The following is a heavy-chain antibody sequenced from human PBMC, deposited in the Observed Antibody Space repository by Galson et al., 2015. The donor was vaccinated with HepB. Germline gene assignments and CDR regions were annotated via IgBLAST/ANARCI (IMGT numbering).Heavy chain of an antibody. D-gene: IGHD3-10*01. CDR1: GFTFSSHW. CDR3: ARDGFDRGLYFDY. Sequence: SLRLSCAASGFTFSSHWMNWVRQAPGKGLEWVATINQDGSEKYYADSVKGRFTISRNNAKNSLYLQMNSLRAEDTAVYYCARDGFDRGLYFDYWGQGTLVPVSS. V-gene: IGHV3-7*03. J-gene: IGHJ4*02. CDR2: INQDGSEK.